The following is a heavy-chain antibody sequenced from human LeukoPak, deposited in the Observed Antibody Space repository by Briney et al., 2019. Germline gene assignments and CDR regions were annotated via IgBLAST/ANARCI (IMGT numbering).Heavy chain of an antibody. V-gene: IGHV4-4*07. CDR3: ARERITISLGGYYYMDV. CDR1: GGSISSYY. CDR2: IYTSGST. Sequence: PSETLSLTCTVSGGSISSYYWSWIRQPAGKGLEWIGRIYTSGSTNYNPSLKSRVTMSVDTSKNQFSLKLSSVTAADTAVYYCARERITISLGGYYYMDVWGKGTTVTISS. J-gene: IGHJ6*03. D-gene: IGHD3-9*01.